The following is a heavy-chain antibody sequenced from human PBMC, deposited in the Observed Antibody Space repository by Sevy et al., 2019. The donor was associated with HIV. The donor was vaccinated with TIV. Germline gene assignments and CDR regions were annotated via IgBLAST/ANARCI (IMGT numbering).Heavy chain of an antibody. CDR1: GGTFSSYA. V-gene: IGHV1-69*06. Sequence: ASVKVSCKASGGTFSSYAISWVRQAPGQGLEWMGGIIPIFGTANYAQKFQGRVTITADKSTSTAYMELSSLRSEDTAVYYCARGSSWYSGSYYLGQGILVTVSS. CDR3: ARGSSWYSGSYY. D-gene: IGHD6-13*01. J-gene: IGHJ4*02. CDR2: IIPIFGTA.